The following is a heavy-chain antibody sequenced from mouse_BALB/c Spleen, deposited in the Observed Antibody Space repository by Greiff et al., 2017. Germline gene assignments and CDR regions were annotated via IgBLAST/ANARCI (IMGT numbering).Heavy chain of an antibody. CDR1: GFNIKDTY. D-gene: IGHD1-1*01. CDR3: ARDYGSSYYFDY. Sequence: EVQLQQSGAELVRPGAFVKLSCKASGFNIKDTYMHWVKQRPEQGLEWIGRIDPANGNTKYDPKFQGKATITADTSSNTAYLQLSSLTSEDTAVYYCARDYGSSYYFDYWGQGTTLTVSS. CDR2: IDPANGNT. V-gene: IGHV14-3*02. J-gene: IGHJ2*01.